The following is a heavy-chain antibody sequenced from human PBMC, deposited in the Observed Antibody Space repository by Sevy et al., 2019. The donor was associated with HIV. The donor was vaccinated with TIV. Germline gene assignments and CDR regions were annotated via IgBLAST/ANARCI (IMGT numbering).Heavy chain of an antibody. CDR3: TRASLLGYCGTTSCYYAFDI. V-gene: IGHV3-21*01. Sequence: GGSLRLSCNASGITFSTSVMNWVRQSPDRGLEWVSSISGDTYYTHYADSLRGRFIVSRDDAKNSLFLEMNSLTVEDTAVYYCTRASLLGYCGTTSCYYAFDIWGPGTVVTVSS. CDR2: ISGDTYYT. J-gene: IGHJ3*02. D-gene: IGHD2-2*01. CDR1: GITFSTSV.